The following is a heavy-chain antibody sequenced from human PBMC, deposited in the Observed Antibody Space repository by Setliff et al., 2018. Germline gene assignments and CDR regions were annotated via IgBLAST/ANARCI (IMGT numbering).Heavy chain of an antibody. CDR3: ATGSLVAAGTGH. CDR2: INTRTGNP. D-gene: IGHD6-13*01. V-gene: IGHV7-4-1*02. Sequence: ASVKVSCKASGFVFTNYAITWVRQAPGQGLEWMGYINTRTGNPMYAQGFTGRFVFSLDPSVSTAYLQISSLKAEDTALYYCATGSLVAAGTGHWGQGTLVTVSS. J-gene: IGHJ4*02. CDR1: GFVFTNYA.